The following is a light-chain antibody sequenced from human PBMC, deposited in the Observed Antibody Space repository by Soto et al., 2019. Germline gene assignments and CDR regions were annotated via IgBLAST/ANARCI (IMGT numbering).Light chain of an antibody. V-gene: IGKV3-20*01. CDR3: QQYGSSPPS. J-gene: IGKJ1*01. CDR2: GAS. Sequence: EIVLTQSPGTLALSPGERATLSCSASQSVSTNNLAWYQRKPGQAPRLLIYGASSSATDIPARFSGSGSGTDFTLTINRLEPDDVAVYSCQQYGSSPPSFGQGTKVEIK. CDR1: QSVSTNN.